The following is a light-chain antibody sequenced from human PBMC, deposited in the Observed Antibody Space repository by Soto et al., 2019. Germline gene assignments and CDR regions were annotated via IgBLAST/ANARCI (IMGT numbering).Light chain of an antibody. CDR3: QQYNSYWET. V-gene: IGKV1-5*01. CDR2: DAS. J-gene: IGKJ1*01. CDR1: QSTSSW. Sequence: DIQMTQSPSNLSASVGDRVTITCRASQSTSSWLAWYQQKPGRAPKLLIYDASSLESGVPSRFSGSGSGTEFTLTISSLQPDDSATYYCQQYNSYWETFGQGTKVDIK.